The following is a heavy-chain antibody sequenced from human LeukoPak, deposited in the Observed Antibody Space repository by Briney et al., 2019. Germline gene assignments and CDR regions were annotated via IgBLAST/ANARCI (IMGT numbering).Heavy chain of an antibody. D-gene: IGHD1-26*01. CDR1: GGSVSSNY. V-gene: IGHV4-59*02. Sequence: SESLSLTCTASGGSVSSNYRSWIRQPPGKGLQWIGTLTYTGSTTYNPSLKSRVTMSADTSKNQFSLKLSSVTAADTAVYFCARVGGWEPKLHGVTIDYLNQGTLVTVSS. J-gene: IGHJ4*01. CDR3: ARVGGWEPKLHGVTIDY. CDR2: LTYTGST.